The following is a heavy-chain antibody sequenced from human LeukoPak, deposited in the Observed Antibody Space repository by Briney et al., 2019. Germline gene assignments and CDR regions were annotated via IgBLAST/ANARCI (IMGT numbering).Heavy chain of an antibody. CDR3: AKDSYVSGRPLHTFDV. J-gene: IGHJ3*01. V-gene: IGHV3-23*01. D-gene: IGHD3-10*01. CDR2: ISGDGAST. Sequence: GGSLRLSCAASGFXFAIHAITWVRQAPGKGLKWVSGISGDGASTHYAESVKGQFTISRDNSQNTLFLQMNSLRVEDTAIYYCAKDSYVSGRPLHTFDVWGQGTMVTVSS. CDR1: GFXFAIHA.